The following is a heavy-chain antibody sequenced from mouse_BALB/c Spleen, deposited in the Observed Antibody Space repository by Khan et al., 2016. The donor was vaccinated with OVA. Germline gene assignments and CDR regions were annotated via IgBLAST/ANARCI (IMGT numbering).Heavy chain of an antibody. V-gene: IGHV1-7*01. CDR2: INPTSGYT. CDR3: ARVRIDY. CDR1: GYTFTSYW. J-gene: IGHJ2*01. Sequence: VQQSGAELAKPGASVKMSCTASGYTFTSYWMHWIKQRPGQGLEWIGYINPTSGYTDYNQKFKDKATLTADKSSSTAYMQLSSLTSDDSAVYYCARVRIDYWGQGTALTVSS.